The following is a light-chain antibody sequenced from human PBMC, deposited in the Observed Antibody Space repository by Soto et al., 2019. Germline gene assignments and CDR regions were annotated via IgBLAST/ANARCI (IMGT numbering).Light chain of an antibody. V-gene: IGLV2-8*01. J-gene: IGLJ2*01. CDR2: EVS. CDR3: SSYTSSSTVV. Sequence: QSALTQPPSASGSPGQSVAISCTGTSSDVGDSNYVSWYQQHPGKAPKLMIYEVSKRPSGVPDRFSGSKSGNTASLTVSGLQAEDEADYYCSSYTSSSTVVFGGGTKLTVL. CDR1: SSDVGDSNY.